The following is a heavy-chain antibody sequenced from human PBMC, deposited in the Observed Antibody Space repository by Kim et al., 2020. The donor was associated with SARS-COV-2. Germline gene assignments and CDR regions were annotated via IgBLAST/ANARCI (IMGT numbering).Heavy chain of an antibody. V-gene: IGHV5-51*01. Sequence: TRYSPSCQGQVTISASKSISTAYLQWSSLKASDTAMYYCARDISGSYFSYWGQGTLVTVSS. J-gene: IGHJ4*02. D-gene: IGHD3-10*01. CDR2: T. CDR3: ARDISGSYFSY.